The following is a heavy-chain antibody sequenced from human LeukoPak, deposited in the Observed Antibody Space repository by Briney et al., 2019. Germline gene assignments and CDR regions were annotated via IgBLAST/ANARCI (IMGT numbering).Heavy chain of an antibody. J-gene: IGHJ4*02. Sequence: GGSLRLSCAASGFTFSSYSMNWVRQAPGKGLEWVSSISSSSSYIYYADSVKGRFTISRDNAKNSLYLQMNSLRAEDTAVYYCAMYYGSSGYIFDYWGQGTLVTVSS. D-gene: IGHD3-22*01. V-gene: IGHV3-21*01. CDR2: ISSSSSYI. CDR1: GFTFSSYS. CDR3: AMYYGSSGYIFDY.